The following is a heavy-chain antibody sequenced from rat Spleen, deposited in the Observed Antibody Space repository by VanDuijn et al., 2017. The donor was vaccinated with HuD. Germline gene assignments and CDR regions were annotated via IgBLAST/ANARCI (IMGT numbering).Heavy chain of an antibody. CDR1: GFTFSHYD. D-gene: IGHD5-1*01. Sequence: EVQLVESGGGLVQPGRSMKLSCAASGFTFSHYDMAWVRQAPKKGLAWVASISPAGGRTYYRDSVKGRFTFSRDNAKSTLYLQMDSLRSEDTATYYCARHTLTGDFDYWGQGTLVTVSS. CDR3: ARHTLTGDFDY. V-gene: IGHV5-25*01. J-gene: IGHJ3*01. CDR2: ISPAGGRT.